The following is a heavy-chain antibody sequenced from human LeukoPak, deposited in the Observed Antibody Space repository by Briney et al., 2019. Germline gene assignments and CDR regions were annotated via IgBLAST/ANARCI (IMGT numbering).Heavy chain of an antibody. D-gene: IGHD3-10*01. Sequence: SVKVSCKTSAGTFSSYSCSCVRQPPGQGLEWMGGIIPIFGTANYAQKFQDRVTITADEYTSTAYMQLSSLRYEDTAVYYCERGRGMVRGARGSYYYYGMDVWGKGTTVTVSS. CDR3: ERGRGMVRGARGSYYYYGMDV. CDR1: AGTFSSYS. J-gene: IGHJ6*04. CDR2: IIPIFGTA. V-gene: IGHV1-69*01.